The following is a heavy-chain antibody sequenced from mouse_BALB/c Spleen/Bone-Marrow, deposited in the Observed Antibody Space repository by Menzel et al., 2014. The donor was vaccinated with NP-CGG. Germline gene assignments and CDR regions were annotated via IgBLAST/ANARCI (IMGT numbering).Heavy chain of an antibody. V-gene: IGHV1-4*01. CDR2: INPSSGYT. CDR1: GYTFTTYT. D-gene: IGHD2-2*01. J-gene: IGHJ4*01. CDR3: AERDIYYGYDGNAMDY. Sequence: VQLQQSGAELARPGASVKMSCKASGYTFTTYTMHWVKQRPGQGLEWIGYINPSSGYTNYNQKFKDKATLTADKSSSTAYMQLSSLTSEDSAVYCCAERDIYYGYDGNAMDYWGQGTSVTVSS.